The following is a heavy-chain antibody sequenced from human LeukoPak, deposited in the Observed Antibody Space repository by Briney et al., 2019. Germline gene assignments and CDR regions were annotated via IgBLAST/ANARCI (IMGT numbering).Heavy chain of an antibody. D-gene: IGHD1-26*01. CDR2: ISSSSSYI. V-gene: IGHV3-21*01. J-gene: IGHJ4*02. CDR3: ASAFEWEPLDY. CDR1: GFTFSSYS. Sequence: GGSLRLSCAASGFTFSSYSMNWARQAPGKGLEWVSSISSSSSYIYYADSVKGRFTISRDNAKNSLYLQMNSLRAEDTAVYYCASAFEWEPLDYWGQGTLVTVSS.